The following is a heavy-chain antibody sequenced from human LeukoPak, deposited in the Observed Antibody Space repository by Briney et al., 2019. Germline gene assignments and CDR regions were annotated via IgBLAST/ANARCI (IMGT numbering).Heavy chain of an antibody. J-gene: IGHJ4*02. V-gene: IGHV4-34*01. Sequence: SETLSLTCAVYGGSFSGYYWSWIRQPPGKGLEWIGEINHSGSTNYNPSLKNRVTITVDTSKNQFSLKLSSVTAADTAVYYCARKGGRSVAAGYYWGQGTLVTVSS. D-gene: IGHD6-13*01. CDR2: INHSGST. CDR1: GGSFSGYY. CDR3: ARKGGRSVAAGYY.